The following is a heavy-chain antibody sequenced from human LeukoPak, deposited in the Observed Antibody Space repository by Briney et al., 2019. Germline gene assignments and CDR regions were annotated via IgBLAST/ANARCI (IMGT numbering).Heavy chain of an antibody. V-gene: IGHV1-3*01. CDR2: INAGNDDT. Sequence: ASVKVSCKASGYTFAKYAIHWLRQAPGQRLEWMGWINAGNDDTRYSQKFQGGVTITRATSASTAYMELSSLRSEDTAVYYCARSMLVVPGVSHYNYGVDVWGQGTTVIVSS. CDR3: ARSMLVVPGVSHYNYGVDV. J-gene: IGHJ6*02. CDR1: GYTFAKYA. D-gene: IGHD2-15*01.